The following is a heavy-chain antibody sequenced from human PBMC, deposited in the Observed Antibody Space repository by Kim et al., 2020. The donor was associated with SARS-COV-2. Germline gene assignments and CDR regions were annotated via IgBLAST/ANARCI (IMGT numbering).Heavy chain of an antibody. V-gene: IGHV4-39*01. D-gene: IGHD1-26*01. CDR2: IYYSGST. J-gene: IGHJ4*02. Sequence: SETLSLTCTVSGGSISSSSYYWGWIRQPPGKGLEWIGSIYYSGSTYYNPSLKSRVTISVDTSKNQFSLKLSSVTAADTAVYYCARLFPFARWELLGYFDYWGQGTLVTVSS. CDR3: ARLFPFARWELLGYFDY. CDR1: GGSISSSSYY.